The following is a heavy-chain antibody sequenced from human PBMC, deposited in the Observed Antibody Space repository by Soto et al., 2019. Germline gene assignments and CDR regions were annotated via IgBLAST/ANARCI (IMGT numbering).Heavy chain of an antibody. Sequence: GSSVQVSCKASGYTFTSYYMHWVRQAPGQGLEWMGIINPSGGSTSYAQKFQGRVTMTRDTSTSTVYMELSSLRSEDTAVYYCSGGSGYHYYVMDVWGQGNTVRVYS. J-gene: IGHJ6*02. D-gene: IGHD6-19*01. V-gene: IGHV1-46*01. CDR3: SGGSGYHYYVMDV. CDR1: GYTFTSYY. CDR2: INPSGGST.